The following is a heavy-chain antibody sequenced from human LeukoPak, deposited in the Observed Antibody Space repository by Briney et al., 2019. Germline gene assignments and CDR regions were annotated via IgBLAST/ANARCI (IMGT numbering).Heavy chain of an antibody. J-gene: IGHJ3*02. CDR1: GDTFTSYY. D-gene: IGHD3-22*01. V-gene: IGHV1-46*01. Sequence: ASVKVSCKASGDTFTSYYMHWVRQAPGQGLEWMGIINPSGGTTSYAQKFQGRVTMTRDMSTSTVYMELSSLRSEDTAVYYCARGGGYDSSGYFYYEAFDIWGQGTMVTVSS. CDR3: ARGGGYDSSGYFYYEAFDI. CDR2: INPSGGTT.